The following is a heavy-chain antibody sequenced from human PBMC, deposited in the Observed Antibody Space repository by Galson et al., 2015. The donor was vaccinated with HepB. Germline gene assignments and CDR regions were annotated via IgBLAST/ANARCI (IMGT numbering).Heavy chain of an antibody. V-gene: IGHV4-59*01. CDR3: ARGYCTGGVCYPYYYYYMDV. J-gene: IGHJ6*03. D-gene: IGHD2-8*02. CDR2: IYYSGST. Sequence: TLSLTCAVYGGPISRYYWSWIRQPPGKGLEWIGYIYYSGSTNYNPSLKSRVTISVDTSKNQFSLKLSSVTAADTAVYYCARGYCTGGVCYPYYYYYMDVWGKGTTVTVSS. CDR1: GGPISRYY.